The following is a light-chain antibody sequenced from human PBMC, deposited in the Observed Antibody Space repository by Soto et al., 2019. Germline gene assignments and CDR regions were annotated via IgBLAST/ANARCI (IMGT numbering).Light chain of an antibody. V-gene: IGKV1-16*01. J-gene: IGKJ4*01. CDR1: QAISNY. CDR3: QQYYSLPT. CDR2: AAS. Sequence: DIQMTQSPSSLSASLGDRVTITCRASQAISNYVAWFQQKPGKAPKSLIFAASNLQSGVPSRFSASGSRTYFTPTISRLQPGDFSVYYCQQYYSLPTFGGGTKVEVQ.